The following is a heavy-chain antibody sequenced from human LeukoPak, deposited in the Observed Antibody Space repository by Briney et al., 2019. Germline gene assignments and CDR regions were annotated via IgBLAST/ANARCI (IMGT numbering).Heavy chain of an antibody. CDR3: TSSLGHGGNSWYDY. CDR1: GFTVSNAW. J-gene: IGHJ4*02. CDR2: IKTKTDGGTT. D-gene: IGHD4-23*01. V-gene: IGHV3-15*07. Sequence: GGSLRLSCAASGFTVSNAWMNWVRQAPGKGLEWVGRIKTKTDGGTTGYAAPVKGRFTISRDDSKNTVYLQMNSLKTEDTAVYYCTSSLGHGGNSWYDYWGQGTLVTVSS.